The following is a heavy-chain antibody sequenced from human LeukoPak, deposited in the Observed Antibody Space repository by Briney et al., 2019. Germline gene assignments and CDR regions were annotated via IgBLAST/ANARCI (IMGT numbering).Heavy chain of an antibody. CDR3: TRHVPKSTTGTTGWENTYYFDY. V-gene: IGHV3-73*01. CDR2: IRSKANSYAT. J-gene: IGHJ4*02. Sequence: GGSLRLSCAASGFTFSGSAMHWVRQASGPGLEWVGRIRSKANSYATAYAASVKGRFNISRDDSKNTAYLQMNSLKTEDTAVYYSTRHVPKSTTGTTGWENTYYFDYWGQGTLVTVSS. D-gene: IGHD1-1*01. CDR1: GFTFSGSA.